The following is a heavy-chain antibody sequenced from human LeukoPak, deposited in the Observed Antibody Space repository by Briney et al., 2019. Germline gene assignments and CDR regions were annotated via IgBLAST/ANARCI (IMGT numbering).Heavy chain of an antibody. CDR2: ISGSGGST. CDR1: GFTFSSYA. V-gene: IGHV3-23*01. CDR3: ATYVGAKGSFDY. Sequence: GSLRLSRAASGFTFSSYAMSWVRQAPGKGLEWVSAISGSGGSTYYADSVKGRFTISRDNSKNTLYLQMNSLRAEDTAVYYCATYVGAKGSFDYWGQGTLVTVSS. D-gene: IGHD1-26*01. J-gene: IGHJ4*02.